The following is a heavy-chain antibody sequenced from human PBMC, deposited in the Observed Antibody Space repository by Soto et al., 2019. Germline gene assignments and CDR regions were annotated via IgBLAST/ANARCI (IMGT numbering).Heavy chain of an antibody. J-gene: IGHJ6*02. CDR3: ARYSSNWGYYYYGMDV. V-gene: IGHV1-69*01. Sequence: QVQLVQSGAAVKKPGSSVKVSCKASGGTFSSYAISWVRQAPGQGLDWMGGIIPIFGTANYAQKFQGRVTITAAESASTAYRDLSSLRSEDTAVYYYARYSSNWGYYYYGMDVWGQGTTVTVSS. D-gene: IGHD6-13*01. CDR2: IIPIFGTA. CDR1: GGTFSSYA.